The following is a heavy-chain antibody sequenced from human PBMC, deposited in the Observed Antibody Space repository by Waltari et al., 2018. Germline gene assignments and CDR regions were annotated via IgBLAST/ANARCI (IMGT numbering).Heavy chain of an antibody. CDR3: AKDKRAVAAAAPFDY. CDR1: GFTFDDYA. V-gene: IGHV3-9*01. J-gene: IGHJ4*02. D-gene: IGHD6-13*01. Sequence: EVQLVESGGGLVQPGRSLRLSCAASGFTFDDYAMHWVRQAPGKGLEWVSGISWNSGSIGYADSVKGRFTISRDNAKNSLYLQMNSLRAEDTALYYCAKDKRAVAAAAPFDYWGQGTLVTVSS. CDR2: ISWNSGSI.